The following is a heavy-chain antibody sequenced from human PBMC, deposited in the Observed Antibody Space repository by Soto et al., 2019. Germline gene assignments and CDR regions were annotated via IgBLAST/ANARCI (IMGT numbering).Heavy chain of an antibody. D-gene: IGHD2-15*01. CDR3: AHRHDLGGFDI. CDR1: GFSLNTRAVG. CDR2: INWNDDE. J-gene: IGHJ3*02. V-gene: IGHV2-5*01. Sequence: QITLKESGPTLVKPTQTLTLTCTFSGFSLNTRAVGVVWIRQAPGKALEWLALINWNDDERYSPSLKDRLTITKHTSKNHVALTMTTIGPVDTATYYCAHRHDLGGFDIWGQGTTVTVSS.